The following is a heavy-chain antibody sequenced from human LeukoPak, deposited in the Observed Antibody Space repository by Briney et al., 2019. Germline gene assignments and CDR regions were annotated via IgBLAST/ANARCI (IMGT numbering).Heavy chain of an antibody. CDR2: ISGSGAGT. Sequence: PGGSLRLSCAASGFIFSNNAMNWVRQAPGKGLDWVSVISGSGAGTHYADSVNGRYTISRDNSKNTLYLQMNSLRAEDTAVYYCARDSCGSTSCPFDYWGQGTLVTVSS. D-gene: IGHD2-2*01. CDR3: ARDSCGSTSCPFDY. CDR1: GFIFSNNA. J-gene: IGHJ4*02. V-gene: IGHV3-23*01.